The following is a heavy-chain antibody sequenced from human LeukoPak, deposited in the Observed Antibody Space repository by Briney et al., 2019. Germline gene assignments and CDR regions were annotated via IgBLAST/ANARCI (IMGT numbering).Heavy chain of an antibody. D-gene: IGHD2-21*02. CDR2: ISSSGSTI. Sequence: PGGSLRLSCAASGFTFSSDEMNWVRQAPGKGLEWVSYISSSGSTIYYADSVKGGFTISRDNAKNSLYLQMNSLRAEDTAVYYCAREGAGAYCGGDCYPLLTPYYYYGMDVWGQGTTVTVSS. CDR1: GFTFSSDE. V-gene: IGHV3-48*03. CDR3: AREGAGAYCGGDCYPLLTPYYYYGMDV. J-gene: IGHJ6*02.